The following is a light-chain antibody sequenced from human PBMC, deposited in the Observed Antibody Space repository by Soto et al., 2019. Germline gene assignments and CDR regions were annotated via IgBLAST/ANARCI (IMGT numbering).Light chain of an antibody. CDR1: QSVSSSY. CDR3: QQYGSSPLT. V-gene: IGKV3-20*01. J-gene: IGKJ4*01. Sequence: EIVLTQSPGTLSLSPGERATLSCRASQSVSSSYLAWYQQKPGQAPRLLIYGASSRATGIPDRFSCSGSGTDFTLTISRLEPADFAVYYCQQYGSSPLTFGGGTKVELK. CDR2: GAS.